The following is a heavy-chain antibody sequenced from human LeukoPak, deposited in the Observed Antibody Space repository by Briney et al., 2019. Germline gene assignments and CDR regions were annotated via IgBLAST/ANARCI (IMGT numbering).Heavy chain of an antibody. Sequence: PGGSLRLSCSASGFPFSSYAMHWVRQAPGKGLEYVSAISDSGGSTYYADSVKGRFTISRDNSKNTLYLQMSSLRAEDTAVYYCAKDQGGNNASGYWGQGTLVTVSS. CDR3: AKDQGGNNASGY. J-gene: IGHJ4*02. CDR1: GFPFSSYA. CDR2: ISDSGGST. V-gene: IGHV3-64D*09. D-gene: IGHD4-23*01.